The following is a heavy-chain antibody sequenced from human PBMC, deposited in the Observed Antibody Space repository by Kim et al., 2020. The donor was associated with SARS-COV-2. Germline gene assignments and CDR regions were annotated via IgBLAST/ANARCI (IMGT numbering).Heavy chain of an antibody. V-gene: IGHV3-9*01. D-gene: IGHD3-10*01. J-gene: IGHJ4*02. Sequence: VGSVKGRFPVSRDNARSSLYLQMNSLRVEDTAFYYCARCDYHGSGAHADDWGQGTLVTVSS. CDR3: ARCDYHGSGAHADD.